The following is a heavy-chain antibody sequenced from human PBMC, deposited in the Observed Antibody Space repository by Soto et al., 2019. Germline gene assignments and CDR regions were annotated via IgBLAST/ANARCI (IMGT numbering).Heavy chain of an antibody. J-gene: IGHJ4*02. V-gene: IGHV3-23*01. CDR1: GFTFSSYA. CDR2: ISGSGGST. CDR3: AKGQPPTYDDFWSGYSGLDYFDY. D-gene: IGHD3-3*01. Sequence: GGSLRLSCAASGFTFSSYAMSWVRQAPGKGLEWVSAISGSGGSTYYADSVKGRFTISRDNSKHTLYLQMTSLRAEDTAVYYCAKGQPPTYDDFWSGYSGLDYFDYWGQGTLVTVSS.